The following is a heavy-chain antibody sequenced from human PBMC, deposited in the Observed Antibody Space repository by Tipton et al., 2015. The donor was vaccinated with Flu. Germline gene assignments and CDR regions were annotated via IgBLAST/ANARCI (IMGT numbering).Heavy chain of an antibody. J-gene: IGHJ6*02. Sequence: TLSLTCTVSGGSISSYYWSWIRQPPGKGLEWFGYIYYSGSPNYNPSLKSRVTISVDTSKNRFSLKLSSVTAADTAVYYCARGGYYEILTGYYMNGMDVWGQGTTVTVSS. CDR1: GGSISSYY. D-gene: IGHD3-9*01. V-gene: IGHV4-59*01. CDR2: IYYSGSP. CDR3: ARGGYYEILTGYYMNGMDV.